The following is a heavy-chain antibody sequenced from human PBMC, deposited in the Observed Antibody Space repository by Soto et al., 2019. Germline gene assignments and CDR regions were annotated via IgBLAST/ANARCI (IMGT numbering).Heavy chain of an antibody. CDR1: GFTFSSYA. CDR3: ARDLDYGAAG. Sequence: GGSLRLSCAASGFTFSSYAMHWVRQAPGKGLEWVAVISYDGSNKYYADSVKGRFTISRDNSKNTLYLQMNSLRAEDTAVYYCARDLDYGAAGWGQGTLVTVSS. V-gene: IGHV3-30-3*01. J-gene: IGHJ4*02. CDR2: ISYDGSNK. D-gene: IGHD4-17*01.